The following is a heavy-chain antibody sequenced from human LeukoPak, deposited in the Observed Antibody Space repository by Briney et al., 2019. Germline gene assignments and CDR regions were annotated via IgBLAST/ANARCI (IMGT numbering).Heavy chain of an antibody. CDR1: GLTLTNYF. V-gene: IGHV1-2*02. Sequence: GASVKVSCKASGLTLTNYFFHWVRQAPGQGLEWMGWIDPNSGATDSAPKFQGRVTMTRDTSISTAYMELSRLRSDDTAVYYCARDVLGYWGQGTLVTVSS. CDR3: ARDVLGY. D-gene: IGHD7-27*01. CDR2: IDPNSGAT. J-gene: IGHJ4*02.